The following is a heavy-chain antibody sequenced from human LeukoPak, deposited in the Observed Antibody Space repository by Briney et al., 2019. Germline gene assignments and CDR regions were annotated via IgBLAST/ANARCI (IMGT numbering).Heavy chain of an antibody. CDR2: ISSNGGST. J-gene: IGHJ4*02. V-gene: IGHV3-64D*06. CDR1: GFIFSSYA. CDR3: VKGYCSSTSCYVGHFDY. D-gene: IGHD2-2*01. Sequence: GGSLRLSRSASGFIFSSYAMHWVRQAPGKGLEYVSAISSNGGSTYYADSVKGRFTISRDNSKNTLYLQMSSLRAEDTAVYYCVKGYCSSTSCYVGHFDYWGQGTLVTVSS.